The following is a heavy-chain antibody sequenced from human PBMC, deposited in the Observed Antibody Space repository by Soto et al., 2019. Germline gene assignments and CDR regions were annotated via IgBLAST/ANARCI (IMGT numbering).Heavy chain of an antibody. V-gene: IGHV1-69*01. CDR3: ASSTVVRVIALTSKTWFDL. D-gene: IGHD2-21*01. CDR2: IIPVFSAT. Sequence: QVHLIQSGAEVKKPWSSVKVSCKASGGTFNNYAFSWVRQAPGQGRAWMGGIIPVFSATHYAQNFQGRVTISTNEATKTVYLDLSSLRSDDTAVYFCASSTVVRVIALTSKTWFDLWGQGTLVIVSS. CDR1: GGTFNNYA. J-gene: IGHJ5*02.